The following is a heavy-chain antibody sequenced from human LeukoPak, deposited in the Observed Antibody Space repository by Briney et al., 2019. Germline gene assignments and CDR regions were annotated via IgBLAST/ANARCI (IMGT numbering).Heavy chain of an antibody. CDR1: GGSFSGYY. CDR3: ARATTTVTTGPLFDY. CDR2: INHSGST. V-gene: IGHV4-34*01. J-gene: IGHJ4*02. Sequence: MSSEALSLTCAVYGGSFSGYYWSWIRQPPGKGLEWIGEINHSGSTNYNPSLKSRVTISVDTSKNQFSLKLSSVTAADTAVYYCARATTTVTTGPLFDYWGQGTLVTVSS. D-gene: IGHD4-17*01.